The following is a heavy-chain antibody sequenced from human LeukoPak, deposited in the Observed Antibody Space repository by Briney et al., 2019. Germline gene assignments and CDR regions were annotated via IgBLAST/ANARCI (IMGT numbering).Heavy chain of an antibody. CDR2: MNPNSGNT. CDR3: AREDYGIHWFDR. V-gene: IGHV1-8*01. Sequence: GASVKVSCKASGYTFTSYDINWVRQATGQRLEWMGCMNPNSGNTGYAQKSQGRVTMTRNTSISTAYMELSSLRSEDTSVYYCAREDYGIHWFDRWGQGSLVTVSA. CDR1: GYTFTSYD. J-gene: IGHJ5*02. D-gene: IGHD3-9*01.